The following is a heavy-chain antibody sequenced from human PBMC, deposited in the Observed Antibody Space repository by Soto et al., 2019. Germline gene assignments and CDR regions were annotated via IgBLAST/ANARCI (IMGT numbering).Heavy chain of an antibody. V-gene: IGHV3-33*01. Sequence: QVQLVESGGGVVQPGRSLRLSCAASGFTFSSYGMHWVRQAPGKGLEWVAVIWYDGSNKYYADSVKGRFTISRDNSKNTLYLQMNSLRAEDTAVYYCARAAISWFGEPPFWYFDLWGRGTLVTVSS. D-gene: IGHD3-10*01. CDR2: IWYDGSNK. CDR3: ARAAISWFGEPPFWYFDL. J-gene: IGHJ2*01. CDR1: GFTFSSYG.